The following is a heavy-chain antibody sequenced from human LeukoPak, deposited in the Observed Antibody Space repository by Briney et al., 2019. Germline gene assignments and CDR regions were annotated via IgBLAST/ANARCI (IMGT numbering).Heavy chain of an antibody. CDR2: IYSGGGT. D-gene: IGHD4-17*01. CDR3: VKDDRRYGDYGYFDY. Sequence: GGSPRLSCAASGFTVSSNYMSWVRQAPGKGLEWVSVIYSGGGTYYAESVKGRFTISRDTSKNTLYLQMNSLRAEDTAVYYCVKDDRRYGDYGYFDYWGQGALVTVSS. J-gene: IGHJ4*02. V-gene: IGHV3-66*01. CDR1: GFTVSSNY.